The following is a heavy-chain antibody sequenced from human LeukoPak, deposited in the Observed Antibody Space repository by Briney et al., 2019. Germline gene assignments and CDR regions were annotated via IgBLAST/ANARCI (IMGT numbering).Heavy chain of an antibody. J-gene: IGHJ6*03. D-gene: IGHD6-13*01. CDR2: IRYDGSNK. CDR1: GFTFSSYG. V-gene: IGHV3-30*02. Sequence: GGSLRLSCGASGFTFSSYGMHWVRQAPGKGLEWVAFIRYDGSNKYYADSVKGRFTISRDNSKNTLYLQMNSLRAEDTAVYYCAKDGLYSSSWSPYYYYYYMDVWGKGTTVTISS. CDR3: AKDGLYSSSWSPYYYYYYMDV.